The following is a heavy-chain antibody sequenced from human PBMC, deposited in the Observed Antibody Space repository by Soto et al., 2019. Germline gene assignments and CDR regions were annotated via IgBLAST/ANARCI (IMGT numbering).Heavy chain of an antibody. J-gene: IGHJ4*02. Sequence: GGSLRLSCSASGFTFSSYAMHWVRQAPGKGLEYVSSISTNGGSTHYADSVKGRFTISRDNSKNTQYLQMSSLRADDTAVYYCVKGEYYDDSSGYYPFDYWGQGTLVTVSS. V-gene: IGHV3-64D*06. D-gene: IGHD3-22*01. CDR2: ISTNGGST. CDR1: GFTFSSYA. CDR3: VKGEYYDDSSGYYPFDY.